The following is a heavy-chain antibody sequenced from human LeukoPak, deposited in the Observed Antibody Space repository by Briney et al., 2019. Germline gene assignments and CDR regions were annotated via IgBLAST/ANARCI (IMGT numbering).Heavy chain of an antibody. J-gene: IGHJ4*02. Sequence: PGGSLRLSCAASGFTFDIYGMDWVRQTPERGLEWISYISGRAINKNYADSVKGRFTISRDDAENALYLQMNNLRAEDTAVYYCAKEGGGYRLFEFWGQGTLVTVSS. CDR3: AKEGGGYRLFEF. CDR1: GFTFDIYG. D-gene: IGHD5-12*01. CDR2: ISGRAINK. V-gene: IGHV3-48*04.